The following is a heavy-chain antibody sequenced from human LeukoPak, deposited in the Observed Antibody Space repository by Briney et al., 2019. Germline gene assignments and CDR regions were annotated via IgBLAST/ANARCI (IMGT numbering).Heavy chain of an antibody. Sequence: SVTLSCTASGGTFTIYAISWVRQAPGQGLEWRGGMIAIFGTANYAQKFQCRVTITADEATSTANMELSSLRSVDTAVYYCASRRGGVLRGYCSGGSGYSFDYWGRGTLVTVSS. V-gene: IGHV1-69*13. CDR1: GGTFTIYA. CDR3: ASRRGGVLRGYCSGGSGYSFDY. D-gene: IGHD2-15*01. J-gene: IGHJ4*02. CDR2: MIAIFGTA.